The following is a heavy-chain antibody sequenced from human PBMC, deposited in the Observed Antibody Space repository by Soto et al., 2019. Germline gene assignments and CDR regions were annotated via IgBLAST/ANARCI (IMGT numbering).Heavy chain of an antibody. Sequence: SQTLSLTCAISGDSVSSNSAAWNWIRQSPSRGLEWLGRTYYRSKWYNDYAVSVKSRITINPDTSKNQFSLQLNSVTPEDTAVYYCARLPGIAVVPAAILYGMDAWGQGTTVTVS. CDR3: ARLPGIAVVPAAILYGMDA. V-gene: IGHV6-1*01. CDR2: TYYRSKWYN. D-gene: IGHD2-2*01. CDR1: GDSVSSNSAA. J-gene: IGHJ6*02.